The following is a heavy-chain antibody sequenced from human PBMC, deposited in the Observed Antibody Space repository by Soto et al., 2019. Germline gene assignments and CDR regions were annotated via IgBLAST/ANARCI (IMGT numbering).Heavy chain of an antibody. V-gene: IGHV5-51*01. Sequence: PGESLKISCKGPGYSFTSYWIGWVRQMPGKGLEWMGIIYPGDSDTRYSPSFQGQVTISADKSISTAYLQWSSLKASDTAMYYCARRVFGSSADDAFDIWGQGTMVTVSS. CDR2: IYPGDSDT. CDR3: ARRVFGSSADDAFDI. J-gene: IGHJ3*02. CDR1: GYSFTSYW. D-gene: IGHD2-2*01.